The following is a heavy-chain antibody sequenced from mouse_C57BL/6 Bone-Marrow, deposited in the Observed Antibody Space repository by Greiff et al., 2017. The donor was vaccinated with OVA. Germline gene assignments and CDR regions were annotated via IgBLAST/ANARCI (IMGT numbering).Heavy chain of an antibody. CDR2: INPYNGGT. Sequence: EVHLVESGPVLVKPGASVKMSCKASGYTFTDYYMNWVKQSHGKSLEWIGVINPYNGGTSYNQKFKGKATLTVDKSSSTAYMELNSLTSEDSAVYYCAKEGIYYDYDAWFAYWGQGTLVTVSA. CDR3: AKEGIYYDYDAWFAY. V-gene: IGHV1-19*01. CDR1: GYTFTDYY. D-gene: IGHD2-4*01. J-gene: IGHJ3*01.